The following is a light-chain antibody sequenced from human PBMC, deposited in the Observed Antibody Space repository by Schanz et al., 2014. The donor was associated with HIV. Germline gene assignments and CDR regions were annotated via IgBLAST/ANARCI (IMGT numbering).Light chain of an antibody. Sequence: QSALTQPPSASGSPGQSVTISCTGTSSDVGYYNYVSWYQQHPGKAPKLMIYDVSNRPSGVSNRFSGSKSGNTASLTISGLQAEDEAVYYCSSYTSSSPVVFGGGTKLTVL. CDR1: SSDVGYYNY. V-gene: IGLV2-14*03. CDR2: DVS. J-gene: IGLJ2*01. CDR3: SSYTSSSPVV.